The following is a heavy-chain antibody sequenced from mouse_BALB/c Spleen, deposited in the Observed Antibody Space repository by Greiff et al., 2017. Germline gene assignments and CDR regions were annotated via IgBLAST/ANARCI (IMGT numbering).Heavy chain of an antibody. CDR3: ARRGDYDEGYAMDY. D-gene: IGHD2-4*01. Sequence: EVKLVESGGGLVQPGGSLKLSCAASGFDFSRYWMSWVRQAPGKGLEWIGEINPDSSTINYTPSLKDKFIISRDNAKNTLYLQMSKVRSEDTALYYCARRGDYDEGYAMDYWGQGTSVTVSS. V-gene: IGHV4-1*02. CDR1: GFDFSRYW. J-gene: IGHJ4*01. CDR2: INPDSSTI.